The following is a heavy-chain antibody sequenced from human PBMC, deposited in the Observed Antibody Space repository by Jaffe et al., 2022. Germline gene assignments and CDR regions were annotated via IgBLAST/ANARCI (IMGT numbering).Heavy chain of an antibody. Sequence: QVQLQESGPGLVKPSETLSLTCAVSGYSISSGYYWGWIRQPPGKGLEWIGSIYHSGSTYYNPSLKSRVTISVDTSKNQFSLKLSSVTAADTAVYYCARGAMITWFDPWGQGTLVTVSS. CDR1: GYSISSGYY. D-gene: IGHD3-16*01. J-gene: IGHJ5*02. V-gene: IGHV4-38-2*01. CDR2: IYHSGST. CDR3: ARGAMITWFDP.